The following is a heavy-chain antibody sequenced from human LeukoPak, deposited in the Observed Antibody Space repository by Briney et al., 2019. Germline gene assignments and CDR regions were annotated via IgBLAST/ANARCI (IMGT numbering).Heavy chain of an antibody. Sequence: ASVKVSCKASGYTFTTYYIHWVRQAPGQGLEWMGIINPSGGTTTYAQKFQGRVTMTRDTSTSTVYMELNSLRSEDTAVYYCARPYDISASYYHYWGQGTLVTVSS. J-gene: IGHJ4*02. CDR2: INPSGGTT. CDR1: GYTFTTYY. CDR3: ARPYDISASYYHY. D-gene: IGHD3-22*01. V-gene: IGHV1-46*01.